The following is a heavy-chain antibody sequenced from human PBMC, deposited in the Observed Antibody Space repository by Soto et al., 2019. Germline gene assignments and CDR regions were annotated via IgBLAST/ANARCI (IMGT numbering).Heavy chain of an antibody. D-gene: IGHD6-13*01. CDR2: INPSGGST. J-gene: IGHJ4*02. V-gene: IGHV1-46*01. CDR3: ARVGESSSWSMDY. CDR1: GYTFTSNY. Sequence: ASVKISCKASGYTFTSNYMHWLRHAHGQGIKWMGIINPSGGSTSYGQKFQDRVTIIRDTSTSRDYMELSSLRSEGTAVDYCARVGESSSWSMDYWGQGTLVTVSS.